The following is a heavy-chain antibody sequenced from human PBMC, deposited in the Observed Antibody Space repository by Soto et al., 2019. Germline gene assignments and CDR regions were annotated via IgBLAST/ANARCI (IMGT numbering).Heavy chain of an antibody. CDR3: ARQVGATPSDNWFDP. D-gene: IGHD1-26*01. Sequence: PGQGLEWMGWISAYNGNTNYAQKLQGRVTMTTDTSTSTAYMELRSLRSDDTAVYYCARQVGATPSDNWFDPWGQGTLVTVSS. J-gene: IGHJ5*02. CDR2: ISAYNGNT. V-gene: IGHV1-18*01.